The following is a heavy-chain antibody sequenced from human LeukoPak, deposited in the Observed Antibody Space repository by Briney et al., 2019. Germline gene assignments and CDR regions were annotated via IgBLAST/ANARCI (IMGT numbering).Heavy chain of an antibody. CDR2: LNPNNGGT. Sequence: ASVKVSCNASGYTFTGFDIHWLRQAPGQGLECMGWLNPNNGGTDLAQKFEGRLTLTRDTSINTAYMELNSLRSDDTAIYYCARKSLWTIDFWGQGSLVTVSS. J-gene: IGHJ4*02. CDR1: GYTFTGFD. V-gene: IGHV1-2*02. CDR3: ARKSLWTIDF. D-gene: IGHD3/OR15-3a*01.